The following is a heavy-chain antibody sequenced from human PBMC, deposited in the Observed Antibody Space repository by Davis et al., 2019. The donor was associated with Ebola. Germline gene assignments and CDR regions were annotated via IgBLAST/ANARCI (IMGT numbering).Heavy chain of an antibody. Sequence: KVSCKGSGYSFTNYWIAWVRQMPGKGPEWMGIIYSGDSDTRYSPSFQGQVTISADKSISTAYLQWSSLKASDSAMYYCARQEALYGSIDNWGQGTLVTVSS. J-gene: IGHJ4*02. V-gene: IGHV5-51*01. CDR3: ARQEALYGSIDN. CDR1: GYSFTNYW. CDR2: IYSGDSDT. D-gene: IGHD6-13*01.